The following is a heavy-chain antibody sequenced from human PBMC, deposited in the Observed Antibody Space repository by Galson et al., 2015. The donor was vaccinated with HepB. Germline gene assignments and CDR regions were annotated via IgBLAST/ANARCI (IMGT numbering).Heavy chain of an antibody. D-gene: IGHD7-27*01. J-gene: IGHJ4*02. CDR2: MSPNSGYT. V-gene: IGHV1-8*01. Sequence: SVKVSCKASGYTFSTSDINWVRQATGQGLEWLGWMSPNSGYTGYAQEFQDRVTMTRDTSISTAYLELNSLRAEDTAVYYCARNLPRTGDFDFWGQGTLVTVSS. CDR1: GYTFSTSD. CDR3: ARNLPRTGDFDF.